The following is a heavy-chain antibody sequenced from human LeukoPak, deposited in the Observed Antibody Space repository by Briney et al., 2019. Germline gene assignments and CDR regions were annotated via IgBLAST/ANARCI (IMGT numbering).Heavy chain of an antibody. CDR3: ATDDGSGSYYVKFDY. D-gene: IGHD3-10*01. Sequence: GASVKVSCKVSGYTLTELSMHWVRQAPGKGLEWMGGFDPEDGETIYAQKFQGRVTMTEDTSTDTAYMELSSLRSEDTAVYYCATDDGSGSYYVKFDYWGQGTLVTVSS. J-gene: IGHJ4*02. V-gene: IGHV1-24*01. CDR1: GYTLTELS. CDR2: FDPEDGET.